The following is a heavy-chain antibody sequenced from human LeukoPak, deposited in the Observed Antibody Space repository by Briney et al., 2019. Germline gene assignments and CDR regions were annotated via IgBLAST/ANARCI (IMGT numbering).Heavy chain of an antibody. CDR2: IHYSGST. D-gene: IGHD4-23*01. CDR3: ARDDYGRNLGMDV. J-gene: IGHJ6*02. V-gene: IGHV4-59*01. Sequence: SETLSLTCAVSGGSISNYYWNWIRQPPGKRREWIGYIHYSGSTNYNSSLKSRVSISVDTSKNQFSLKVRSVTAADTAVYYCARDDYGRNLGMDVWGQGTTVTVSS. CDR1: GGSISNYY.